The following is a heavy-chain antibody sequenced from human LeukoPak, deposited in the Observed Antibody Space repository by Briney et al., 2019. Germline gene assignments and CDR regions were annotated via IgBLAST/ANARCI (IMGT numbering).Heavy chain of an antibody. CDR1: GGSISSCY. J-gene: IGHJ4*02. D-gene: IGHD2-21*02. CDR2: IYYSGST. V-gene: IGHV4-59*01. CDR3: ARGSCGDCYSYDY. Sequence: PSETLSLTCTVSGGSISSCYWSWIRQPPGKGLEWIGYIYYSGSTNYNPSLKSRVTISVDTSKNQFSLKLSSVTAADTAVYYCARGSCGDCYSYDYWGQGTLVTVSS.